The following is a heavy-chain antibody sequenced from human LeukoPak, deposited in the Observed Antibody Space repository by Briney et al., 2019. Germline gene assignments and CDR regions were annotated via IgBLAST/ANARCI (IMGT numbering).Heavy chain of an antibody. D-gene: IGHD3-3*01. CDR1: GYTSTSYG. CDR2: VSAYNGNT. CDR3: ARAPNDFWSGYYLTPHAFDI. Sequence: ASVKVSCKASGYTSTSYGISWVRQAPGQGLEWMGWVSAYNGNTNYAQKLQGRVTMTTDTSTSTAYMELRSLRSDDTVVYYCARAPNDFWSGYYLTPHAFDIWGQGTMVTVSS. J-gene: IGHJ3*02. V-gene: IGHV1-18*01.